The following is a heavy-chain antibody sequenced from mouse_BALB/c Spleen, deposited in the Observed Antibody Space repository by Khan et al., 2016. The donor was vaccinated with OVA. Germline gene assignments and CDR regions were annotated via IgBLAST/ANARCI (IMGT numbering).Heavy chain of an antibody. Sequence: EVQLQESGPGLVKPSQSLSLTCTVTGYSITSDYAWNWIRQFPGNKLEWMGYISYRGSTNYNPSLKSRISITRDTSRNQFFLQLNSVTTEDTATXYSARRYYYGQWYFDVWGAGTTVTVSS. J-gene: IGHJ1*01. CDR1: GYSITSDYA. CDR2: ISYRGST. CDR3: ARRYYYGQWYFDV. V-gene: IGHV3-2*02. D-gene: IGHD1-1*01.